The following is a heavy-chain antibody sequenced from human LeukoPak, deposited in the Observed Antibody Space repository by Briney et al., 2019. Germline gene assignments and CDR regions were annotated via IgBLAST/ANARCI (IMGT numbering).Heavy chain of an antibody. CDR1: GFTFSSYS. Sequence: GGSLRLSCAASGFTFSSYSMNWVRQAPGKGLEWVSSISSSSSYIYYADSVKGRFTISRDNAKNSLYLQMNSLRAEDTAVYYCARGSGDYVEPYYFDYWGQGTLVTVSS. CDR2: ISSSSSYI. V-gene: IGHV3-21*01. D-gene: IGHD4-17*01. J-gene: IGHJ4*02. CDR3: ARGSGDYVEPYYFDY.